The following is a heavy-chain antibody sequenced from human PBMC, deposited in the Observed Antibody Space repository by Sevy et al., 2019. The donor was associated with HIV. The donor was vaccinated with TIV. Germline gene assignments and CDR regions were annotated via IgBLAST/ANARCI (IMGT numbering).Heavy chain of an antibody. CDR2: ITTYSGNT. D-gene: IGHD1-26*01. CDR3: ARGARGTYGYAADY. CDR1: GYTFTSYG. V-gene: IGHV1-18*01. Sequence: ASVKVSCKASGYTFTSYGISWVRQAPGQGLEWMGWITTYSGNTNYAQKVQGRVTMTTDTSTSTAYMELRSLRSDDTAVYYCARGARGTYGYAADYWGQGTLVTVSS. J-gene: IGHJ4*02.